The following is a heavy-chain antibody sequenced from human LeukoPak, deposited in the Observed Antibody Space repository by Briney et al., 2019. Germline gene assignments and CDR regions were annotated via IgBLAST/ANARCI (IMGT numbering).Heavy chain of an antibody. D-gene: IGHD3-10*01. J-gene: IGHJ4*02. CDR3: ARDYYGSGSYYKPFDY. CDR1: GGTFSSYA. Sequence: ASVKVSCKASGGTFSSYAISWVRQAPGQGLEWMGGIIPIFGTANYAQKFQGRVTITADESTSTAYMELSSLRSEDTAVYYCARDYYGSGSYYKPFDYWGQGILVTVSS. V-gene: IGHV1-69*13. CDR2: IIPIFGTA.